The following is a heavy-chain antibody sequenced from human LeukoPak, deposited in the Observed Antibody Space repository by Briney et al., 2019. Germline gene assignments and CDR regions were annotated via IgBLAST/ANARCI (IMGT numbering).Heavy chain of an antibody. J-gene: IGHJ4*02. Sequence: PGGSLRLSCSGSGFTFGDHPMPWVRQAPGKGLEWVGYIRSKDYGGTAAYGTSVRGRFTISRDDSKSIAYLQMNNLTVDDTAVYYCVRKRQGDSWGQGTLVIVSS. CDR2: IRSKDYGGTA. CDR3: VRKRQGDS. V-gene: IGHV3-49*04. CDR1: GFTFGDHP.